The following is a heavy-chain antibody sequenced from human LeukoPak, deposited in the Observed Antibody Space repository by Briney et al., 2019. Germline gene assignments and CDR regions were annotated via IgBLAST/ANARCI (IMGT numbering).Heavy chain of an antibody. CDR1: GYSFTSYW. J-gene: IGHJ4*02. Sequence: GESLKISCKGSGYSFTSYWIGWVRQAPGKGLEWVSAISGSGGSTYYADSVKGRFTISRDNSKNTLYLQMNSLRAEDTAVYYCARRAGAYSHPYDYWGQGTLVTVSS. CDR2: ISGSGGST. D-gene: IGHD4/OR15-4a*01. V-gene: IGHV3-23*01. CDR3: ARRAGAYSHPYDY.